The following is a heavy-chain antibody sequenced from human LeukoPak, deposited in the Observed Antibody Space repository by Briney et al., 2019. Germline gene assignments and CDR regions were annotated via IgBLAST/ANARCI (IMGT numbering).Heavy chain of an antibody. CDR1: GFTFSSHS. V-gene: IGHV3-21*01. CDR3: ARDDYDSWDYYYYGMDV. J-gene: IGHJ6*02. Sequence: GGSLRLSCAASGFTFSSHSMNWVRQAPGKGLEWVSSISSSSSYIYYADSVKGRFTISRDNAKNSLYLQMNSLRAEDTAVYYCARDDYDSWDYYYYGMDVWGQGTTVTVSS. D-gene: IGHD3-3*01. CDR2: ISSSSSYI.